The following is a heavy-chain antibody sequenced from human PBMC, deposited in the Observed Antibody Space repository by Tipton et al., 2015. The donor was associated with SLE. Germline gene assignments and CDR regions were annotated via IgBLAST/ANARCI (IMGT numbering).Heavy chain of an antibody. CDR2: IYTNENT. V-gene: IGHV4-4*07. CDR1: GGSISSYY. J-gene: IGHJ2*01. D-gene: IGHD2-21*02. CDR3: AREFLNPVTSLHYYFGL. Sequence: TLSLTCTVSGGSISSYYWSWIRQPAGGGLEWIGRIYTNENTNYNPSLKSRVTMSVDTSKNHFSLKLISVTAADTAVYYCAREFLNPVTSLHYYFGLWGRGTLVTVSS.